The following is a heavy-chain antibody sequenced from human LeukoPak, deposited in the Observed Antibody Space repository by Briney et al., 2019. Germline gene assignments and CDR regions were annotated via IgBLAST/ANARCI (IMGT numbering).Heavy chain of an antibody. CDR3: ARVGDFWSGYYIDY. CDR2: ISYDGSNK. Sequence: GRSLRLSCAASGFTFSSYGMHWVRQAPGKGLEWVAVISYDGSNKYYADSVKGRFTISRHNSKNTLYLQMNSLRAEDTAVYYCARVGDFWSGYYIDYWGQGTLVTVSS. V-gene: IGHV3-30*03. CDR1: GFTFSSYG. J-gene: IGHJ4*02. D-gene: IGHD3-3*01.